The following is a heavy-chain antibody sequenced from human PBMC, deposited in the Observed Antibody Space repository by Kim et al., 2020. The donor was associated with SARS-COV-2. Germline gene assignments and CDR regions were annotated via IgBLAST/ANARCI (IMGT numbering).Heavy chain of an antibody. CDR1: GFIFSSSA. J-gene: IGHJ4*02. CDR3: AKNYGASVSYDF. D-gene: IGHD4-17*01. CDR2: ISPASNTE. V-gene: IGHV3-23*01. Sequence: GGSLRLSCEASGFIFSSSAMTWVRQAPGKGLEWVSAISPASNTEYYADAVRGRFTTSRDNSKSTLFLHMNSLGAEDTAIYYCAKNYGASVSYDFWGQGTLVTVSS.